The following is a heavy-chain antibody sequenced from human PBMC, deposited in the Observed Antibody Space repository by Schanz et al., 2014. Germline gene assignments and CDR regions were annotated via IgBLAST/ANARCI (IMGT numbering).Heavy chain of an antibody. V-gene: IGHV3-30-3*01. Sequence: VQLLESGGGLVRPGGSLRLSCAASGFTFDPYAMHWLRQSPGKGLEWMAVLSSDESRKFYADSEKGRFTISRDTPKNTLYVQMNSLRADDSAIYYCAKDHPSSGWPAFDVWGQGTQVTVSS. D-gene: IGHD6-19*01. J-gene: IGHJ4*02. CDR2: LSSDESRK. CDR3: AKDHPSSGWPAFDV. CDR1: GFTFDPYA.